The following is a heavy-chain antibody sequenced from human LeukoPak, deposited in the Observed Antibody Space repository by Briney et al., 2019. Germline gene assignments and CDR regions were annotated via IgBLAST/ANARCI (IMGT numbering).Heavy chain of an antibody. CDR2: IYSGGST. CDR3: ASSPLAGYSSSWYALGY. D-gene: IGHD6-13*01. J-gene: IGHJ4*02. V-gene: IGHV3-53*01. CDR1: GFTVSSNY. Sequence: PGGSLRLSCAASGFTVSSNYMSWVRQAPGKGLEWVSVIYSGGSTYYADSVKGRFTISRDNSKNTLYLQMDSLRAEDTAVYYCASSPLAGYSSSWYALGYWGQGTLVTVSS.